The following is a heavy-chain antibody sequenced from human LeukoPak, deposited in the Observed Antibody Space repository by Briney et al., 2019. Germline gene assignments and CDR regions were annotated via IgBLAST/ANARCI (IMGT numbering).Heavy chain of an antibody. J-gene: IGHJ4*01. CDR1: GYTFTDYT. D-gene: IGHD3-16*01. CDR2: ISPYIGDT. V-gene: IGHV1-18*01. CDR3: ARGGRNYLDY. Sequence: GASVKVSYKTSGYTFTDYTLTWVRQAPGQGLEWMGWISPYIGDTKYAESLQDRFTMTTDTSTNTAYLGLRGLTSDDTAIYYCARGGRNYLDYWGQGTLVTVSS.